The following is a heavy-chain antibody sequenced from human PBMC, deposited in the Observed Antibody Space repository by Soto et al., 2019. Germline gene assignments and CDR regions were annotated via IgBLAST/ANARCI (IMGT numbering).Heavy chain of an antibody. CDR3: ARGVPWFGEPSFDY. D-gene: IGHD3-10*01. V-gene: IGHV3-13*01. Sequence: EVQLVESGGGLVQPGGSLRLSCAASGFTFSSYDMHWVRQATGKGLEWVSAIGTAGDTYYPGSVKGRFTISRENAKNSLYLQLNSLRAGDTAVYYCARGVPWFGEPSFDYWGQGTLVTVSS. J-gene: IGHJ4*02. CDR1: GFTFSSYD. CDR2: IGTAGDT.